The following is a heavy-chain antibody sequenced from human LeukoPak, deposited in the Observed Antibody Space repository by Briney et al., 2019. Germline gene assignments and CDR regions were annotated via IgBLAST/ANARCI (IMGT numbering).Heavy chain of an antibody. J-gene: IGHJ4*02. D-gene: IGHD3-22*01. CDR1: GGSISSSSYY. Sequence: SETLSLTCTVSGGSISSSSYYWGWIRQPRGKGLEWIGSLYYTGSTYYNPSLKSRITISVDTSKNQFSLKLSSVTAADTAVYYCARYYYDSSDYYYADYWGQGTLVTVSS. CDR2: LYYTGST. CDR3: ARYYYDSSDYYYADY. V-gene: IGHV4-39*01.